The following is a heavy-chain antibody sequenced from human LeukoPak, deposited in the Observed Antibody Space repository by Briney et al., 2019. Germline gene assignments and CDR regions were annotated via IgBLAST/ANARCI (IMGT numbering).Heavy chain of an antibody. V-gene: IGHV3-48*03. CDR3: ARYPVVRGVLYYYYYMDV. J-gene: IGHJ6*03. Sequence: GGSLRLSCAASGFTFSSYEMNWVRQAPGKGLEWVSYISSSGSTIYYADSVKGRFTISRDNAKNSLYLQMNSLRAEDTAVYYCARYPVVRGVLYYYYYMDVWGKGTTVTISS. CDR1: GFTFSSYE. CDR2: ISSSGSTI. D-gene: IGHD3-10*01.